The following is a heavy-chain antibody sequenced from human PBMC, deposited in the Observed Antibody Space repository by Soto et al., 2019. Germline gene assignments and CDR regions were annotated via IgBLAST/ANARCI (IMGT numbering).Heavy chain of an antibody. Sequence: QVQLQESGPGLVKPSQTLSLTCTVSGGSISSGDYYWSWIRQHPGKGLEWIGYIYYSGSTYYNPSLKTPVTILVDTSKNQFSLKLSSVTAADTAVYYCARGPGSGWYDYWGQGTLVTVSS. CDR2: IYYSGST. CDR1: GGSISSGDYY. CDR3: ARGPGSGWYDY. D-gene: IGHD6-19*01. V-gene: IGHV4-31*01. J-gene: IGHJ4*02.